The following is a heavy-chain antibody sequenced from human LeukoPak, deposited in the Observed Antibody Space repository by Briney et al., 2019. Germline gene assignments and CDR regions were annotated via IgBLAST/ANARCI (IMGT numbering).Heavy chain of an antibody. Sequence: SETLSLTCDVSGHPISSAFYWGWIRPPPGKGREWIATIYHSGKTYYSPSLRSRITASKDASRNQLSLNLSSVTAPDTAVYYCVGQTEISIYYYIDAWGRGTTVTISS. CDR3: VGQTEISIYYYIDA. CDR2: IYHSGKT. J-gene: IGHJ6*03. V-gene: IGHV4-38-2*01. CDR1: GHPISSAFY.